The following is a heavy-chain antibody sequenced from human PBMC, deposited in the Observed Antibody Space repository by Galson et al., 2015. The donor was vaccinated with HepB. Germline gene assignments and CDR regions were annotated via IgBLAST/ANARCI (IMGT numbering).Heavy chain of an antibody. D-gene: IGHD3-10*01. CDR3: ARSAMSYFNAPDF. Sequence: SLRLSCAASGFTFSDYVMHWVRQAPGKGLEWVALISYDGTKIFYSDSVKDRLTISRDNSKNTLYLQIDSLITEDTAVYFCARSAMSYFNAPDFWGRGALVTVAS. J-gene: IGHJ4*02. CDR1: GFTFSDYV. CDR2: ISYDGTKI. V-gene: IGHV3-30-3*01.